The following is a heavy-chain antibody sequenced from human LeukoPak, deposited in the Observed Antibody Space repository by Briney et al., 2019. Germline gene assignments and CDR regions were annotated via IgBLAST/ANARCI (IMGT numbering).Heavy chain of an antibody. D-gene: IGHD6-6*01. CDR3: ARDQLAARASNWFDP. CDR2: IIPIFVTS. CDR1: GGTFSSYA. J-gene: IGHJ5*02. V-gene: IGHV1-69*13. Sequence: SVKVSCXASGGTFSSYAISWVRQAPGQGLEWMGGIIPIFVTSNFAQKFQGRVTITADESTSTVYMELSSLRSEDTAVYYCARDQLAARASNWFDPWGQGTLVTVSS.